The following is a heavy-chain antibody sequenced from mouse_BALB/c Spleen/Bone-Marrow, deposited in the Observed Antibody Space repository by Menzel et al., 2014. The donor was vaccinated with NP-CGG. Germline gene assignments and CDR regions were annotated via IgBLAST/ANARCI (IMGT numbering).Heavy chain of an antibody. J-gene: IGHJ3*01. D-gene: IGHD3-2*02. CDR3: AGLGCSGTFAY. CDR2: INPDSSTI. Sequence: ESGGGLVQPGGSLKLSCAASGFDFSRFWMSWVRQAPGKGLEWIGEINPDSSTIYYTPSLKDKFIISRDTATNTQSLQMSKVRSEDTAFYYCAGLGCSGTFAYWGQVTLVTVSA. CDR1: GFDFSRFW. V-gene: IGHV4-1*02.